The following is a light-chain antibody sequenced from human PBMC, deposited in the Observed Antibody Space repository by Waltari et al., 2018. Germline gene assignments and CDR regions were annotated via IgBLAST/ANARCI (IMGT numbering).Light chain of an antibody. V-gene: IGKV3-20*01. CDR1: QRISSNY. Sequence: EVLLTHSPCTLSLSPGDRATLSCSPSQRISSNYLAWYQQKPGQAPRLLIYGASTRDTGIPDRFSGSGSGTDFTLTISRVEPEDVAVYYCQQYGSSLYTFGQGTKLEIK. CDR2: GAS. CDR3: QQYGSSLYT. J-gene: IGKJ2*01.